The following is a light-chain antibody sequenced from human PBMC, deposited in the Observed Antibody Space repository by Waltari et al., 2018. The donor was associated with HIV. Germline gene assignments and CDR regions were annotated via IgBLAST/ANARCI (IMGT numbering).Light chain of an antibody. J-gene: IGLJ2*01. CDR3: AAWDDSLNVV. CDR1: SSTIGSTT. V-gene: IGLV1-44*01. Sequence: QSVLTQPPSASGPPGQRVTISCSGSSSTIGSTTVNWYQQLPGTAPKLLLYSNNPRPSGAPDRFSGSESGTSASLASSGLQSEDEADYYCAAWDDSLNVVFGGGTKLTVL. CDR2: SNN.